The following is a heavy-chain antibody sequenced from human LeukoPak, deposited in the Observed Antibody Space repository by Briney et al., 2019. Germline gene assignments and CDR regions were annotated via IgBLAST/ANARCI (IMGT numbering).Heavy chain of an antibody. D-gene: IGHD3-10*01. CDR1: GGTFSSYA. V-gene: IGHV1-69*05. CDR3: AGYGPPLDYYFDY. Sequence: ASVKVSCKASGGTFSSYAISWVRQAPGQGLEWMGGIIPIFGTANYAQKFQGRVTITTDESTSTAYMGLSSLRSEDTAVYYCAGYGPPLDYYFDYWGQGTLVTVSS. CDR2: IIPIFGTA. J-gene: IGHJ4*02.